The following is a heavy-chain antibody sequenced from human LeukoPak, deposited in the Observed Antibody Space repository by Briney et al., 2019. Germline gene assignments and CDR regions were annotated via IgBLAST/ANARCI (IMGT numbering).Heavy chain of an antibody. J-gene: IGHJ4*02. V-gene: IGHV3-73*01. CDR1: GFSFSDSA. CDR3: TSSKRYGDDGNDY. Sequence: PGGSLKLSCAASGFSFSDSAMHWVRQASGKGLEWIGRIRSKANNYATAYAASVNGRFTISRNDSKNTAYLQLNSLKTEDTAVYYCTSSKRYGDDGNDYWGQGTLVTVSS. CDR2: IRSKANNYAT. D-gene: IGHD4-17*01.